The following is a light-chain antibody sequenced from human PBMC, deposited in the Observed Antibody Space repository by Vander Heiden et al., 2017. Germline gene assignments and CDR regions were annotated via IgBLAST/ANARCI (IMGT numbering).Light chain of an antibody. CDR2: NND. V-gene: IGLV1-44*01. CDR1: SSNIGSNA. CDR3: AAWDDSLTGLV. Sequence: QSVLPQPPATSRTPGQRVTISGSGSSSNIGSNARNWYQPLPGAAPRLLIDNNDQRPSGVPDRFSGSKSGTSASLSVSGLRSEDEADYYCAAWDDSLTGLVFGGGTKLTVL. J-gene: IGLJ2*01.